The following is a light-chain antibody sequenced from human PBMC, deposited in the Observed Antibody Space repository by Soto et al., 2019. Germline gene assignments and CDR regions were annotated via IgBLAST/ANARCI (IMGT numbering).Light chain of an antibody. CDR1: SSDVGGYNY. CDR3: SSYTSSSTVV. Sequence: QSALTQPASVSGSPGQSITIYCTGNSSDVGGYNYVSWYQQHPGKAPKLMIYEVSNRPSGVSNRFSGSKSGNTASLTISGLQAEDEADYYCSSYTSSSTVVFGGGTKLTVL. J-gene: IGLJ2*01. CDR2: EVS. V-gene: IGLV2-14*01.